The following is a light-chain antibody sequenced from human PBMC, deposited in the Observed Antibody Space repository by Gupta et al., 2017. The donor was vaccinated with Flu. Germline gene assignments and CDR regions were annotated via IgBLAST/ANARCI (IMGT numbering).Light chain of an antibody. CDR1: QGVSSY. CDR3: QQRSKWPNGWT. CDR2: EAS. Sequence: DIVLTQSPATLSLSPGERATLSCRASQGVSSYLAWYQQKPGQAPRLLSYEASNRATGIPARFSGSGSGTDFTRTTSSLGPEEFAVYDGQQRSKWPNGWTFGQGTKVEIK. J-gene: IGKJ1*01. V-gene: IGKV3-11*01.